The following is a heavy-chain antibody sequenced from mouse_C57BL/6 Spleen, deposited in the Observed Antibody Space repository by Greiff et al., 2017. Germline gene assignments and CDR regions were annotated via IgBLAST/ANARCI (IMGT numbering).Heavy chain of an antibody. CDR2: ISSGGSYT. Sequence: EVQVVESGGDLVKPGGSLKLSCAASGFTFSSYGMSWVRQTPDKRLEWVATISSGGSYTYYPDSVKGRFTISRDNAKNTLYLQMSSLKSEDTAMYYCARSWDYFDYWGQGTTLTVSS. CDR1: GFTFSSYG. CDR3: ARSWDYFDY. D-gene: IGHD4-1*01. V-gene: IGHV5-6*01. J-gene: IGHJ2*01.